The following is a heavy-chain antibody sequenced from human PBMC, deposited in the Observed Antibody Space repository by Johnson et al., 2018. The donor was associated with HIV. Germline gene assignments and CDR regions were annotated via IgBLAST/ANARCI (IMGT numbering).Heavy chain of an antibody. CDR1: GFTFSSYD. CDR3: AKDLVDTAMDDAFDI. Sequence: QVQLVESGGGVVQPGGSLRLSCETSGFTFSSYDMHWVRQAPGKGLEWVAFIRYDGTNKHFADSVKGRFTISRDNSKNTLYLQMNSLRAEDTAVYYCAKDLVDTAMDDAFDIWGQGTMVTVSS. D-gene: IGHD5-18*01. J-gene: IGHJ3*02. V-gene: IGHV3-30*02. CDR2: IRYDGTNK.